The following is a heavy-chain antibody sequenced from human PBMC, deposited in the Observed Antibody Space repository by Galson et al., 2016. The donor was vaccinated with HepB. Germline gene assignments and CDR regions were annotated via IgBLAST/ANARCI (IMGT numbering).Heavy chain of an antibody. V-gene: IGHV3-30*18. Sequence: SLRLSCAASGFSFSRYAMHWVRQAPGKGLEWVAVISHEGRKKYYADSVKGRFTISRDNSKNSLDLQMSTLRADDTAVYFCAKEGGSRYFDWLLKNGYVQHWGQGTLVTVSS. CDR1: GFSFSRYA. J-gene: IGHJ1*01. CDR2: ISHEGRKK. D-gene: IGHD3-9*01. CDR3: AKEGGSRYFDWLLKNGYVQH.